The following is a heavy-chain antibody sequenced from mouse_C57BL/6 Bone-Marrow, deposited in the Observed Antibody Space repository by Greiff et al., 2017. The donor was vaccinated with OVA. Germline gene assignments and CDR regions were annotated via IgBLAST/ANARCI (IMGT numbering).Heavy chain of an antibody. V-gene: IGHV14-4*01. CDR3: TTEGLYSSKNLWAMDY. D-gene: IGHD1-1*01. Sequence: VQLQQSGAELVRPGASDKLSCTASGFNITDDYMHWVKQRPEQGLEWIGWIDPENGDTEYASKFQGKATITADTSSNTAYLQLSSLTSEDTTVYYCTTEGLYSSKNLWAMDYWGQGTSVTVSS. CDR1: GFNITDDY. CDR2: IDPENGDT. J-gene: IGHJ4*01.